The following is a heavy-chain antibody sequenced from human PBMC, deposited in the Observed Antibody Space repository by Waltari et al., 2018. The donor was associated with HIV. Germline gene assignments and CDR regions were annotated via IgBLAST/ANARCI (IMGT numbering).Heavy chain of an antibody. CDR1: GYTFTTYD. J-gene: IGHJ6*02. CDR3: ARGGPGYHYGMDV. CDR2: MNQNSGNT. V-gene: IGHV1-8*01. Sequence: QVQLVQSGAEVKKPGASVKVSCKASGYTFTTYDINWVRQATVQGLEWMGWMNQNSGNTAYAQKFQGRVTMTSNNSIRKAYMDLSSLRSEDTAVYYGARGGPGYHYGMDVWGQVTTVTVSS.